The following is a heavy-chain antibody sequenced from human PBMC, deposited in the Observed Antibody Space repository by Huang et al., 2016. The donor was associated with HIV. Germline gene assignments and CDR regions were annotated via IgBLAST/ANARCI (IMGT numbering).Heavy chain of an antibody. CDR1: GYTFTHYW. D-gene: IGHD2-2*01. J-gene: IGHJ4*02. CDR2: RQPGDPYP. V-gene: IGHV5-51*01. CDR3: ARFSHKRSTHESGFGY. Sequence: EVQLVQSGVELKKPGESLKISCRASGYTFTHYWIGWVRQMPGKGLEWMGIRQPGDPYPRYSPSFQGQVTISADKSGNTAYLQWGGLKASDTAIYYCARFSHKRSTHESGFGYWGQGTLVTVSS.